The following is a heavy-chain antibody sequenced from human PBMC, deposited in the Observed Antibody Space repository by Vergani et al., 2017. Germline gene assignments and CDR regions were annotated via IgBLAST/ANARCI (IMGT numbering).Heavy chain of an antibody. CDR3: ARGHAYYSSPRFDY. CDR2: INHSGST. V-gene: IGHV4-34*01. CDR1: GGSFSGYY. Sequence: QVQLQQWGAGLLKPSETLSLTCAVYGGSFSGYYWSWIRQPQGKGLEWTGEINHSGSTNYNPSLKSRVTISVDTSKNQFSLKLSSVTAADTAVYYCARGHAYYSSPRFDYWGQGTLVTVAS. J-gene: IGHJ4*02. D-gene: IGHD6-13*01.